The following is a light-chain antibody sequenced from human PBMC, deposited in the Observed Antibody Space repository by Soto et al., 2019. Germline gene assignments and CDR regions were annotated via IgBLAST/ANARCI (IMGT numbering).Light chain of an antibody. CDR3: QQSYSTPPIT. CDR1: QSISSY. Sequence: DIQMTQSPSSLSASVGDRVTITCRASQSISSYLNWYQQKPGKAPKLLIYAASSLQSGVPSRFRGSGSGTDFTLTISSLQPEEFATYYCQQSYSTPPITFGQGTRLEIK. J-gene: IGKJ5*01. V-gene: IGKV1-39*01. CDR2: AAS.